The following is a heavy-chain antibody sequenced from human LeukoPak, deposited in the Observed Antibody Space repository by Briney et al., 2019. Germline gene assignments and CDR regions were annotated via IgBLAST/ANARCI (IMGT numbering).Heavy chain of an antibody. D-gene: IGHD1-26*01. CDR1: GGSISSGGYS. Sequence: SETLSLTCAVSGGSISSGGYSWSWIRQPPGKGLEWIRYIYHSGSTYYNPSLKSRVTISVDRSKNQFSLKLSSVTAADTAVYYCARAIVGATTYFDYWGQGTLVTVSS. J-gene: IGHJ4*02. CDR3: ARAIVGATTYFDY. CDR2: IYHSGST. V-gene: IGHV4-30-2*01.